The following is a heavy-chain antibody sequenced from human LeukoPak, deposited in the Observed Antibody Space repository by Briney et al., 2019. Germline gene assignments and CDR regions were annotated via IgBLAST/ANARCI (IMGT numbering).Heavy chain of an antibody. J-gene: IGHJ4*02. V-gene: IGHV1-2*02. CDR2: INPNSGGT. Sequence: ASVKVSCKASGGTFSSYAISWVRQAPGQGLEWMGWINPNSGGTNYAQKFQGRVTMTRDTSISTAYMELSRLRSDDTAVYYCARDLAFYDFWSGSISALDYWGQGTLVTVSS. CDR1: GGTFSSYA. D-gene: IGHD3-3*01. CDR3: ARDLAFYDFWSGSISALDY.